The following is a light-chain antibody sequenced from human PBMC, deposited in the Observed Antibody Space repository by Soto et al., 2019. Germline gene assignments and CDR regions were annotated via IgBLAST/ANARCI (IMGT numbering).Light chain of an antibody. CDR3: SSYTSSSTPYV. CDR1: GSNIGAGYD. Sequence: QSVLTQPPSVSGAPGQRVTISCTGSGSNIGAGYDVHWYQQLPGTAPKLLIFANINRPSGVSNRFSGSKSGNTASLTISGLQAEDEADYYCSSYTSSSTPYVFGTGTKVTVL. CDR2: ANI. V-gene: IGLV1-40*01. J-gene: IGLJ1*01.